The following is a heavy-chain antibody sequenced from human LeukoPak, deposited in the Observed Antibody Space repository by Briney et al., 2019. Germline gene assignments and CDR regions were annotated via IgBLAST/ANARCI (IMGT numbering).Heavy chain of an antibody. CDR2: ISSSSSYI. V-gene: IGHV3-21*01. CDR3: ARDSGIYYEDAFDI. J-gene: IGHJ3*02. Sequence: PGGSLRLSCAASGFTFSSYSMNWVRRAPGKGLEWVSSISSSSSYIYYADSVKGRFTIPRDNAKNSLYLQMNSLRAEDTAVYYCARDSGIYYEDAFDIWGQGTMVTVSS. D-gene: IGHD1-26*01. CDR1: GFTFSSYS.